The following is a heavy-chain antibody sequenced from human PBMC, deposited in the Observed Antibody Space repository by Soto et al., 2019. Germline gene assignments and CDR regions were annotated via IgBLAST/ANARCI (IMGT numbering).Heavy chain of an antibody. CDR2: LGAARDP. D-gene: IGHD1-26*01. V-gene: IGHV3-13*05. CDR3: ARAYLGRLPRRADYYYAMDV. J-gene: IGHJ6*02. CDR1: GFSFRDYD. Sequence: EVQLVESGGGSVQPGESLRLSCAAAGFSFRDYDMHWVRQRKGKGLEWVSALGAARDPYYVGSVKGRFSVSRDNAQNSLFRQMNNLRVDDTAVYFWARAYLGRLPRRADYYYAMDVWGRGTTVTVSS.